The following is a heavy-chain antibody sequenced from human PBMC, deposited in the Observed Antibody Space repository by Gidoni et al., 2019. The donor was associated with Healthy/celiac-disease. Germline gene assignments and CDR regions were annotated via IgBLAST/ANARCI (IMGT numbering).Heavy chain of an antibody. V-gene: IGHV4-34*01. CDR3: ARAYSSSYYNWFDP. Sequence: QVQLQQWGAGLLKPSETLSLTCAVYGGSFSDYYWSWIRQPPGKGLEWIGEINHTGSTNYNPSLKSRVTISVDTSKNQFSLRLSSVTAADTAVYYCARAYSSSYYNWFDPWGQGTLVTVSS. J-gene: IGHJ5*02. CDR2: INHTGST. CDR1: GGSFSDYY. D-gene: IGHD6-6*01.